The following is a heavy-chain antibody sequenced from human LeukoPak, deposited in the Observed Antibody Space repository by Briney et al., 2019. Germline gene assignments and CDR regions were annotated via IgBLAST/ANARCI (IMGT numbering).Heavy chain of an antibody. D-gene: IGHD6-19*01. CDR2: INPNTGGT. V-gene: IGHV1-2*02. Sequence: GASVKVSCKASGYTFTGYFVHWVRQAPGQGLQWMGWINPNTGGTNYAQKFQGRVTMTRDTSISTAYMELSRLRSDDTAVYYCARYSSGWKKIDYWGQGTLVTVSS. CDR3: ARYSSGWKKIDY. J-gene: IGHJ4*02. CDR1: GYTFTGYF.